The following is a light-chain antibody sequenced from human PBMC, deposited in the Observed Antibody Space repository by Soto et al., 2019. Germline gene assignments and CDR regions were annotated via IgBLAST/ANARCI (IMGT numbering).Light chain of an antibody. J-gene: IGKJ1*01. CDR2: DAS. CDR1: QSVSSY. V-gene: IGKV3D-15*01. CDR3: QQYDSYWT. Sequence: EIVMTQSPATLSVSPGERATLSCRASQSVSSYLAWYQQKPGQAPRLLIYDASNRATGIPARFSGSGSGTDFTLTISSLQPEDFATYYCQQYDSYWTFGQGTKVDIK.